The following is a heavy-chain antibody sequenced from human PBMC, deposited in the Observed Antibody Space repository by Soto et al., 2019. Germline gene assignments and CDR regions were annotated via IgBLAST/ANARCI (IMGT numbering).Heavy chain of an antibody. J-gene: IGHJ5*02. CDR2: INHSGST. D-gene: IGHD3-9*01. Sequence: QVQLQQWGAGLLKPSETLSLTCAVYGGSFSGYYWSWIRQPPGKGLEWIGEINHSGSTNYNPSLKSRVTISVDTSKNQFSLKLSSVTAADTAVYYCARGHLTGYYKGYNWFDPWGQGTLVTVSS. V-gene: IGHV4-34*01. CDR3: ARGHLTGYYKGYNWFDP. CDR1: GGSFSGYY.